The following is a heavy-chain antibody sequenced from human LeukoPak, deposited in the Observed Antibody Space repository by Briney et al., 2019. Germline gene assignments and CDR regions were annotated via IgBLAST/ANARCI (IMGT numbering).Heavy chain of an antibody. V-gene: IGHV3-30*04. Sequence: GGSLRLSCAASGFTFSSYAMHWVRQAPGKGLEWVADISFDGANKYYADSVKGRFTISRDYSKNTLYLQMNSLRAEDTAVYYCARGIHRYDFWSGYYDYWGQGTLVTVSS. J-gene: IGHJ4*02. CDR2: ISFDGANK. CDR3: ARGIHRYDFWSGYYDY. CDR1: GFTFSSYA. D-gene: IGHD3-3*01.